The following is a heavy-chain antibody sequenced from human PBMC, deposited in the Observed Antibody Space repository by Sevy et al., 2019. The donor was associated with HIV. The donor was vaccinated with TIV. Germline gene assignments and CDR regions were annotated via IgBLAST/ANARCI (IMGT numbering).Heavy chain of an antibody. D-gene: IGHD3-22*01. CDR2: ISGSGGSGTKT. CDR1: GFTFSNYA. V-gene: IGHV3-23*01. CDR3: ARKYDSSGYFDY. J-gene: IGHJ4*02. Sequence: GGSLRLSCAASGFTFSNYAMNWVRQAPGKGLEWVSGISGSGGSGTKTNYADSVKGRFTISRDDSKNSPFLQLNSLRAEDTAIYYCARKYDSSGYFDYWGQGTLVTVSS.